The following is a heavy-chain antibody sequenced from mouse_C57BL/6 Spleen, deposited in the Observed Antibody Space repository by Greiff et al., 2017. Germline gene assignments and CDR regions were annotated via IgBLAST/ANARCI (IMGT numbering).Heavy chain of an antibody. D-gene: IGHD2-13*01. CDR1: GFNIKNTY. V-gene: IGHV14-3*01. CDR3: ERDDCGPPGLAD. J-gene: IGHJ3*01. Sequence: VQLQQSVAELVRPGASVKLSCTASGFNIKNTYMHWVKQRPEQGLEWIGRIDPANGNTKYAPKFQGKATITADTSSNTAYLQLSSLTSEDTAINYWERDDCGPPGLADWGQGTLVTVSA. CDR2: IDPANGNT.